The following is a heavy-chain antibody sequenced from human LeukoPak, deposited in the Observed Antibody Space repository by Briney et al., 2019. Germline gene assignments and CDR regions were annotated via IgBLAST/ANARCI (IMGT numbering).Heavy chain of an antibody. D-gene: IGHD1-26*01. J-gene: IGHJ4*02. Sequence: PGGSLRPSCAASGFSFSSHSMNWVRQAPGEGLEWVSIITSSSTYIDYADSVRGRFTISRDDAKNSLFLQMNSLRAEDTALYYCARGSGSSAWLIDYWGQGALVTVSS. CDR1: GFSFSSHS. CDR2: ITSSSTYI. CDR3: ARGSGSSAWLIDY. V-gene: IGHV3-21*01.